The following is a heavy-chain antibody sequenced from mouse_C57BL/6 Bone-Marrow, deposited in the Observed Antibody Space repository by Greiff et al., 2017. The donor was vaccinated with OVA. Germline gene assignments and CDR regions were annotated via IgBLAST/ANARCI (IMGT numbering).Heavy chain of an antibody. V-gene: IGHV1-39*01. Sequence: VQLQQSGPELVKPGASVKISCKASGYSFTDYNMNWVKQSNGKSLEWIGVINPNYGTTSYNQKFKGKATLTVDPSSSTAYMQLNSLTSEDSAVYYCARGEYYGSLYYFDYWGQGTTLTVSS. CDR3: ARGEYYGSLYYFDY. D-gene: IGHD1-1*01. CDR1: GYSFTDYN. CDR2: INPNYGTT. J-gene: IGHJ2*01.